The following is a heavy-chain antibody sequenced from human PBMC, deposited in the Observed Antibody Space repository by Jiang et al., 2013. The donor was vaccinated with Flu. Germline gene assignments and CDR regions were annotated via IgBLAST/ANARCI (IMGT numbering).Heavy chain of an antibody. D-gene: IGHD3-10*01. V-gene: IGHV3-15*01. Sequence: TDYAAPVKGRFTISRDDSKNTLYLQMNSLKTEDTAVYYCTTGGSIGSGSYYNFDWFDPWGQGTLVTVSS. CDR3: TTGGSIGSGSYYNFDWFDP. J-gene: IGHJ5*02. CDR2: T.